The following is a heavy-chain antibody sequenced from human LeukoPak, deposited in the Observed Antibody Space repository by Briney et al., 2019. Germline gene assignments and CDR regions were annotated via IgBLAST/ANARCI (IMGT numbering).Heavy chain of an antibody. J-gene: IGHJ5*02. Sequence: ASVKVSCKASGYTFTTHYMHWVRQAPGQGLEWMGVINPSGLWSSSAQKFQGRVTMTRDTSISTAYMELSRLRSDDTAVYYCARGSHTAMVTGWFDPWGQGTLVTVSS. CDR3: ARGSHTAMVTGWFDP. CDR2: INPSGLWS. CDR1: GYTFTTHY. D-gene: IGHD5-18*01. V-gene: IGHV1-46*01.